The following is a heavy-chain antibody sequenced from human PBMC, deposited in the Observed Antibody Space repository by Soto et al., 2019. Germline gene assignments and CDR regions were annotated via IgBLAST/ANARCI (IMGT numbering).Heavy chain of an antibody. CDR3: ARDATVVTGDAFDI. CDR2: IYYSGST. J-gene: IGHJ3*02. D-gene: IGHD2-15*01. CDR1: DGSISSGGYY. V-gene: IGHV4-31*03. Sequence: SETLSLTCTVSDGSISSGGYYWSWIRQHPGKGLEWIGYIYYSGSTYYNPSLKSRVTISVDTSKNQFSLKLSSVTAADTAVYYCARDATVVTGDAFDIWGQGTMVTVSS.